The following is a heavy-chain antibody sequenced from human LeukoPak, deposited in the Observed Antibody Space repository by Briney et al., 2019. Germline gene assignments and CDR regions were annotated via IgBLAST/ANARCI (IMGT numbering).Heavy chain of an antibody. J-gene: IGHJ5*02. V-gene: IGHV4-61*01. CDR1: GGSVSSGSYY. CDR2: IYYSGST. CDR3: ASSRFYDFWSGRPTYNWFDP. Sequence: SETLSLTCTVSGGSVSSGSYYWSSIRQPPGKGLGWIGYIYYSGSTNYNPSLKSRVTITLITANNQFFLKLSSVTAADTAVYYCASSRFYDFWSGRPTYNWFDPWGQGTLVSVSS. D-gene: IGHD3-3*01.